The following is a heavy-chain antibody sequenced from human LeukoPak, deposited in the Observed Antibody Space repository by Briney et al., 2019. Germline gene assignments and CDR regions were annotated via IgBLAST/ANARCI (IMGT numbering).Heavy chain of an antibody. CDR1: GFTVSSSY. CDR3: ARGYCIGGSCFVFDC. V-gene: IGHV3-53*01. D-gene: IGHD2-15*01. J-gene: IGHJ4*02. CDR2: VYSGGST. Sequence: GGSLRLSCAVSGFTVSSSYMSWVRQAPGKGLEWVSVVYSGGSTFYADSVKGRFTISRDNSKNTLYLQMNSLRAEDTAVHYCARGYCIGGSCFVFDCWGQGTLVTVSS.